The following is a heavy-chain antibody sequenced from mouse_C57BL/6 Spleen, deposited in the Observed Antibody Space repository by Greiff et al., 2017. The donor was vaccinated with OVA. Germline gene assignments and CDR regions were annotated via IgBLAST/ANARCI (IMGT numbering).Heavy chain of an antibody. CDR1: GNTFTSYW. Sequence: VQLQQPGAELVKPGASVKLSCKASGNTFTSYWMHWVKQRPGRGLEGIGRIDPNSGGTKNNEKFKRKANLTVDKPSSTAYMQLSSLTSEDSAVYYCARSGGNYGYFDVWGTGTTVTVSS. D-gene: IGHD2-1*01. J-gene: IGHJ1*03. CDR3: ARSGGNYGYFDV. CDR2: IDPNSGGT. V-gene: IGHV1-72*01.